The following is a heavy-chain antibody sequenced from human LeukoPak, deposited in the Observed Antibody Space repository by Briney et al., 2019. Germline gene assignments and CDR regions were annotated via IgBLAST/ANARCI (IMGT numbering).Heavy chain of an antibody. J-gene: IGHJ6*03. V-gene: IGHV3-30*01. CDR1: GFTFSSYA. Sequence: GGSLRLSCTASGFTFSSYAMHCVRQAPGKGRECVTVISYDGSNKYYADYVKGRFTISRENSKNTLYLQMNSLRAEAKAVYYCAQPLSHYYYSLEVWGKGTKVTVSS. CDR2: ISYDGSNK. CDR3: AQPLSHYYYSLEV.